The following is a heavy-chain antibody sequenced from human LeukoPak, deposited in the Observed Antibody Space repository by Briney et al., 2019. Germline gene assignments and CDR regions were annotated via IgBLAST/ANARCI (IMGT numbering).Heavy chain of an antibody. CDR1: GFTFSSYG. CDR2: ISYDGSNK. Sequence: GGSLRLSCAASGFTFSSYGMHWVRQAPGKGLEWVAVISYDGSNKYYADSVRGRFTIPRDNSKNTLYLQMNSLRAEDTAVYYCAKVVATYYYYYGMDVWGQGTTVTVSS. CDR3: AKVVATYYYYYGMDV. V-gene: IGHV3-30*18. J-gene: IGHJ6*02. D-gene: IGHD1-26*01.